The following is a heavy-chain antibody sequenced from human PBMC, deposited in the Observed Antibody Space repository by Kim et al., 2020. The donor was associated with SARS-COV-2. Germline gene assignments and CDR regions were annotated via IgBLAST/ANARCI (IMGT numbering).Heavy chain of an antibody. CDR3: ARGIRVAATEDYFDY. J-gene: IGHJ4*02. Sequence: SVKVSCKASGGTFSSYAISWVRQAPGQGLEWMGGIIPIFGTANYAQKFQGRVTITADESTSTAYMELSSLRSEDTAVYYCARGIRVAATEDYFDYWGQGTLVTVSS. CDR2: IIPIFGTA. V-gene: IGHV1-69*13. D-gene: IGHD2-15*01. CDR1: GGTFSSYA.